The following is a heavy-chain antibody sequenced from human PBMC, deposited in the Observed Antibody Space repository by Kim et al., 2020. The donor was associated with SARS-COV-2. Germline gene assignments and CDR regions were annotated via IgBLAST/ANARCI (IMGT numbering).Heavy chain of an antibody. D-gene: IGHD3-9*01. CDR1: GGSISSYY. J-gene: IGHJ6*02. CDR3: ARDHRGYYDILTGVYYYYGMDV. CDR2: IYYSGST. V-gene: IGHV4-59*01. Sequence: SETLSLTCTVSGGSISSYYWSWIRQPPGKGLEWIGYIYYSGSTNYNPSLKSRVTISVDTSKNQFSLKLSSVTAADTAVYYCARDHRGYYDILTGVYYYYGMDVWGQGTTVIVSS.